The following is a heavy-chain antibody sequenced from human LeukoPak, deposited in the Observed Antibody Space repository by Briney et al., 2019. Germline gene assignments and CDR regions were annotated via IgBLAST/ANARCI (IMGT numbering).Heavy chain of an antibody. CDR2: IYYSGSA. CDR1: SGSISSSSYY. Sequence: SETLSLTCIVSSGSISSSSYYWGWIRQPPGKGLEWVGSIYYSGSAYYNPSLKSRVTISVDTSKNQFSLKLSSVTAADTAVYYCARVRAAAGFNFDYWGQGTLVTVSS. D-gene: IGHD6-13*01. CDR3: ARVRAAAGFNFDY. V-gene: IGHV4-39*07. J-gene: IGHJ4*02.